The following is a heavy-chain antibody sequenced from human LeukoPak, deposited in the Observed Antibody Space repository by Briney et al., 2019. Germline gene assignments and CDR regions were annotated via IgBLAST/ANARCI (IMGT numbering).Heavy chain of an antibody. CDR2: FDPEDGET. Sequence: ASVKVSCKVAGYTLTELSMNWVRQAPGKGRKGMGGFDPEDGETIYAPKLQGRVNMTDDTSTETAYMALSSLRSEDTAVSYCAREGYWSGRTCYPGRIDYWGEGPLVTVSS. D-gene: IGHD2-15*01. V-gene: IGHV1-24*01. CDR3: AREGYWSGRTCYPGRIDY. J-gene: IGHJ4*02. CDR1: GYTLTELS.